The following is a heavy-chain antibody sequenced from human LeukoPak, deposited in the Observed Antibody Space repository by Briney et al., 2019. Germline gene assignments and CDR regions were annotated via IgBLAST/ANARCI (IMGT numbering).Heavy chain of an antibody. D-gene: IGHD3-10*01. CDR3: ARDRGTRGDYYYYGMDV. V-gene: IGHV3-23*01. J-gene: IGHJ6*02. Sequence: GGSLRLSCAASGFTFSTYGMSWVRQAPGKGLEWVSAVGSDGINTAYADSVKGRFTISRDNSKNTLYLQLNSLRAEDTAVYYCARDRGTRGDYYYYGMDVWGQGTTVTVSS. CDR2: VGSDGINT. CDR1: GFTFSTYG.